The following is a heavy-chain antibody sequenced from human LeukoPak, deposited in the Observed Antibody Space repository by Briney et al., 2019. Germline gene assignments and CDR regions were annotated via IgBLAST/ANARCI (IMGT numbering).Heavy chain of an antibody. Sequence: GGSLRLSCAASGFTFSSYEMNWVRQAPGKGLEWVAVISYDGSNKYYADSVKGRFTISRDNSKNTLYLQMNSLRAEDTAVYYCAKDANYGGNSILFDYWGQGTLVTVSS. V-gene: IGHV3-30*18. CDR1: GFTFSSYE. CDR2: ISYDGSNK. CDR3: AKDANYGGNSILFDY. J-gene: IGHJ4*02. D-gene: IGHD4-23*01.